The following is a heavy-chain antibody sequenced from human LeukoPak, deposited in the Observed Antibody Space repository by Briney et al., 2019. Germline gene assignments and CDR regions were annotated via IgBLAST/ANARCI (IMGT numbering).Heavy chain of an antibody. Sequence: RGESLKISGKGSGYSFTSYWIGWVRQMPGKGLDWMGIIYPGDSDTRYSPSFRGHVTISADKSISTAYLQWSSLKASDTAMYYCARLGTYCSGGSCYFNWFDPWGQGTLVTVSS. V-gene: IGHV5-51*01. CDR1: GYSFTSYW. D-gene: IGHD2-15*01. J-gene: IGHJ5*02. CDR3: ARLGTYCSGGSCYFNWFDP. CDR2: IYPGDSDT.